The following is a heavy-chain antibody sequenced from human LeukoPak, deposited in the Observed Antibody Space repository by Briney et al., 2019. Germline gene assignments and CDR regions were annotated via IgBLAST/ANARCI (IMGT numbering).Heavy chain of an antibody. V-gene: IGHV1-2*02. J-gene: IGHJ4*02. CDR2: IKPDSGAT. CDR3: ARDHDYGPDY. D-gene: IGHD4/OR15-4a*01. Sequence: GASVTVSCKASGYTFTVHYLRWLRLAPGQGLEWMGWIKPDSGATNFAQNFQGRVTMTSDTSINTAYMELSSLTSDDTAMYYCARDHDYGPDYWGQGTLVTVSA. CDR1: GYTFTVHY.